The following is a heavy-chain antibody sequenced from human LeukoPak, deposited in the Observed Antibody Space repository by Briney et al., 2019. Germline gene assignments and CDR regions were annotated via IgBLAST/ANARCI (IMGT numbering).Heavy chain of an antibody. Sequence: SETLSLTCTVSGGSVSSRPHFWAWIRQTPGKGLEWIGTIYYTGSANYNSSLKSRVTMSVDTSKDHFSLNLSSVTATDTAVYFCVRLLGGYFAGNTFDIWGQGTVVSVSS. D-gene: IGHD3-9*01. CDR1: GGSVSSRPHF. V-gene: IGHV4-39*02. CDR2: IYYTGSA. J-gene: IGHJ3*02. CDR3: VRLLGGYFAGNTFDI.